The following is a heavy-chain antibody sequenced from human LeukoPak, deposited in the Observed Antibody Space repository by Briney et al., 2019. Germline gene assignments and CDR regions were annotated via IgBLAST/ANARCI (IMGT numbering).Heavy chain of an antibody. Sequence: SGGSLRLSCAASGFTFSNAWMNWVRQAPGKGLEWVGRIKSKTDGGTTDYAAPVKGRFTISRDDSKNSLYLQMNSLKTEDTAVYYCARTIRFPHDYGDYVGYYYGMDVWGQGTTVTVSS. D-gene: IGHD4-17*01. V-gene: IGHV3-15*07. J-gene: IGHJ6*02. CDR1: GFTFSNAW. CDR2: IKSKTDGGTT. CDR3: ARTIRFPHDYGDYVGYYYGMDV.